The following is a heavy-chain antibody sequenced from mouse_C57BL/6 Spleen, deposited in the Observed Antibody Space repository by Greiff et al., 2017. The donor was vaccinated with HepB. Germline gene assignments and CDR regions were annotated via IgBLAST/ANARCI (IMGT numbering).Heavy chain of an antibody. D-gene: IGHD2-5*01. CDR1: GYSFTDYN. V-gene: IGHV1-39*01. J-gene: IGHJ1*03. CDR2: INPNYGTT. CDR3: ANTYYSNGWYFDV. Sequence: EVKLVESGPELVKPGASVKISCKASGYSFTDYNMNWVKQSNGKSLEWIGVINPNYGTTSYNQKFKGKATLTVDQSSSTAYMQLNSLTSEDSAVYYCANTYYSNGWYFDVWGTGTTVTVSS.